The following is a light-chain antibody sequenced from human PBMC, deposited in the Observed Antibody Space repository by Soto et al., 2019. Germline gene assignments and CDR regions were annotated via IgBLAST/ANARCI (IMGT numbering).Light chain of an antibody. V-gene: IGKV1-39*01. CDR3: QLSYSAPRT. J-gene: IGKJ2*01. Sequence: DIQMTQSPFSLSASVGDRVTITCRASQSISNYLNWYQQRPGKAPKLLIYAASNLQSGVPSRFSGSGSGTDFTLTVNSLQPEDFATYYCQLSYSAPRTFGQGTKLEIK. CDR1: QSISNY. CDR2: AAS.